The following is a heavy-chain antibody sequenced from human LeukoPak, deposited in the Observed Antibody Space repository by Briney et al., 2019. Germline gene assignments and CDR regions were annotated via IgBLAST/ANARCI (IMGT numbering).Heavy chain of an antibody. Sequence: GGSLRLSCAASGFTFSSYSMNWVRQAPGEGLEWVSSISSSSSYIYYADSVKGRFTISRDNAKNSLYLQMNSLRAEDTAVYYCARRQLDYYYGMDVWGQGTTVTVSS. D-gene: IGHD6-13*01. CDR2: ISSSSSYI. V-gene: IGHV3-21*01. J-gene: IGHJ6*02. CDR3: ARRQLDYYYGMDV. CDR1: GFTFSSYS.